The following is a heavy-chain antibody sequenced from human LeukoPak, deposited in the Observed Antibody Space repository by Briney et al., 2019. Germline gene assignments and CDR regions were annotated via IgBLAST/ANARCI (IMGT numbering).Heavy chain of an antibody. CDR2: INHSGST. Sequence: SETLSLTCAVYGGSFSGYYWSWIRQPPGKGLEWIGEINHSGSTNYNPSLKSRVTISVDTSKNQFSLKLSSVTAADTAVYYCASTAYYYYYMDVWGKGTTVTVSS. CDR1: GGSFSGYY. D-gene: IGHD4-17*01. J-gene: IGHJ6*03. V-gene: IGHV4-34*01. CDR3: ASTAYYYYYMDV.